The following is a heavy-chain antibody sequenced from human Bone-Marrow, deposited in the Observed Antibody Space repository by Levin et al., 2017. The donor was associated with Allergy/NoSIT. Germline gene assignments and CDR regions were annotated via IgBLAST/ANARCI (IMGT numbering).Heavy chain of an antibody. D-gene: IGHD3-3*01. CDR1: GFNFGDYA. V-gene: IGHV3-49*04. J-gene: IGHJ6*03. CDR2: VRSKAYGRTT. Sequence: GGSLRLSCPVSGFNFGDYALSWVRQAPGKGLEWVGVVRSKAYGRTTEYAPSVKDRFTISRDDSKNIAYLQMNLLKTEDTAVYYCARESDFWSGFMDVWGNGTTVIVSS. CDR3: ARESDFWSGFMDV.